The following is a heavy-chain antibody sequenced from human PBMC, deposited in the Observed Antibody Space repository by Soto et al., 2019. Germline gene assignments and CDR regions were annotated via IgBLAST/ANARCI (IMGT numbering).Heavy chain of an antibody. Sequence: QVQLVQSAAEVKKPGASVKVSCKASGYTLTNYAISWVRQAPGQRPEWMGWIDTYNGNSNYAQKFQGRVTMTTDTSTNTAYMELRSLTSDDTAVYYCARDCTGGSCCCIYWGQGTLVTVSS. CDR1: GYTLTNYA. D-gene: IGHD2-15*01. CDR3: ARDCTGGSCCCIY. CDR2: IDTYNGNS. V-gene: IGHV1-18*01. J-gene: IGHJ4*02.